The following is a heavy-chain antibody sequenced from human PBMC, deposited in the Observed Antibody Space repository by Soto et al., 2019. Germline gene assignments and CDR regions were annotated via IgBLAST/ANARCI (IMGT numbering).Heavy chain of an antibody. CDR3: AREFASSPDAFDI. CDR1: GYTFNSYY. V-gene: IGHV1-46*02. D-gene: IGHD6-13*01. CDR2: INPSDGST. J-gene: IGHJ3*02. Sequence: ASVKVSCKASGYTFNSYYMHWVRQAPGQGLEWMGIINPSDGSTSYAQKFQGRVTMTRDTSTSTVYMELSSLRSEDTAVYYCAREFASSPDAFDIWGQGTMVTVSS.